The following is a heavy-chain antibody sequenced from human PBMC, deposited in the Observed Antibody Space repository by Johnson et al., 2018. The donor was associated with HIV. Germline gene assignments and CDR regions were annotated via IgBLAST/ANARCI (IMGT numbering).Heavy chain of an antibody. CDR3: TTPSGSYVSSYDAFDI. CDR1: GFTFSNAW. D-gene: IGHD1-26*01. J-gene: IGHJ3*02. Sequence: VKLVESGGGLVKPGGSLRLSCAASGFTFSNAWMSWVRQAPGKGLEWVGRIKSKTDGGTTDYAAPVQGRFTISRADSKNTLYLQMNSLKTEDTAVYYCTTPSGSYVSSYDAFDIWGQGTMVTVSS. CDR2: IKSKTDGGTT. V-gene: IGHV3-15*01.